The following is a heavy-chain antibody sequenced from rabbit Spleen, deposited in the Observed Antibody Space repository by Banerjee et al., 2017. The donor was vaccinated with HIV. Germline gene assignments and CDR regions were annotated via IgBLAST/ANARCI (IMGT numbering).Heavy chain of an antibody. J-gene: IGHJ6*01. CDR2: INTATGKG. CDR3: ARDTSSSFSSYGMDL. Sequence: QSLEESGGGLVKPGASLTLTCKASGFSFSDRDVMCWVRQAPGKGLEWIARINTATGKGVYASWAKGRFTVSKASSTTVTLQMTRLTAADTATYFCARDTSSSFSSYGMDLWGPGTLVTVS. V-gene: IGHV1S40*01. D-gene: IGHD1-1*01. CDR1: GFSFSDRDV.